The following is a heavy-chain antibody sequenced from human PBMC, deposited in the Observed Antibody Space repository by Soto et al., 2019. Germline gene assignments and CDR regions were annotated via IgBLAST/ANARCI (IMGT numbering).Heavy chain of an antibody. D-gene: IGHD6-19*01. V-gene: IGHV1-18*04. CDR2: ISAYNGNT. CDR1: GYTFTSYG. Sequence: ASVKVSCKASGYTFTSYGISWVRQAPGQGREWMGWISAYNGNTNYAQKLQGRVTMTTDTSTSTAYMELRSLRSDDTAVYYCAREVMAGPNYYYYYGMDVWGQGTTVPVSS. CDR3: AREVMAGPNYYYYYGMDV. J-gene: IGHJ6*02.